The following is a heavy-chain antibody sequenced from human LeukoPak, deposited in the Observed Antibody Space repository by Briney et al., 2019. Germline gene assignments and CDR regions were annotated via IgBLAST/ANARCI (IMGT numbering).Heavy chain of an antibody. J-gene: IGHJ3*02. CDR1: GFTFSSYG. CDR3: AKDRASGYYHDAFDI. CDR2: IWYGGSNK. D-gene: IGHD3-22*01. V-gene: IGHV3-33*06. Sequence: PGGSLRLSCAASGFTFSSYGMHWVRQAPGKGLEWVAVIWYGGSNKYYADSVKGRFTISRDNSKNTLYLQMNSLRAEDTAVYYCAKDRASGYYHDAFDIWGQGTMVTVSS.